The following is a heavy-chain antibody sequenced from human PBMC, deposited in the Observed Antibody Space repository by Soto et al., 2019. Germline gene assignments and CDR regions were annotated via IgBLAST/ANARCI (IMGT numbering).Heavy chain of an antibody. V-gene: IGHV3-23*01. CDR1: GVTFSSYA. CDR3: ARRASGWFFDY. J-gene: IGHJ4*02. CDR2: ISGSGGST. D-gene: IGHD6-19*01. Sequence: EVQLLESGGGLVQPGGSLRLSCAASGVTFSSYAMSWVRQAPGKGLEWVSAISGSGGSTYYADSVKGRLTISRDNCKNTLYLQMNSLRAEDRAVYYCARRASGWFFDYWGQGTLGTVS.